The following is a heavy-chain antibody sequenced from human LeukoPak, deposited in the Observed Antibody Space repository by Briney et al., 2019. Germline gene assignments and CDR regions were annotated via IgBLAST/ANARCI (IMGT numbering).Heavy chain of an antibody. CDR3: AKASMFGVVQGDYYYGMDV. D-gene: IGHD3-3*01. CDR1: GFTFDDYA. J-gene: IGHJ6*02. Sequence: PGGSLRLSCAASGFTFDDYAMHWARQAPGKGLEWVSLISGDGGSTYYADSVESRFTISRDNSKNSLYLQMNSLRTEDTALYYCAKASMFGVVQGDYYYGMDVWGQGTTVTVPS. V-gene: IGHV3-43*02. CDR2: ISGDGGST.